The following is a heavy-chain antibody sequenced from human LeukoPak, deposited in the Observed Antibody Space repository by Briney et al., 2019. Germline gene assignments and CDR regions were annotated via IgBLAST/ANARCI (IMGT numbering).Heavy chain of an antibody. J-gene: IGHJ4*02. Sequence: GGSLRLSCAASGFTFSSYEMNWVRQAPGKGLEWVANINEDGSEKNYVDSVKGRFTISRDNAKNSLYLQMNSLRAEDTAVYYCARANTRVGVSHYWGQGTLVTVSS. D-gene: IGHD1-26*01. CDR1: GFTFSSYE. V-gene: IGHV3-7*04. CDR3: ARANTRVGVSHY. CDR2: INEDGSEK.